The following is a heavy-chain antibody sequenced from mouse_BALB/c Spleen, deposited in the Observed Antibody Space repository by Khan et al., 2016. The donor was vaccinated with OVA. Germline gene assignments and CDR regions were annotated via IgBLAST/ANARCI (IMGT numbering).Heavy chain of an antibody. CDR2: YDPENGDP. Sequence: IQLQQSGAELVRPGALVKLSCKPSGFNIKDYYIHWVKQRPEQGLEWIGWYDPENGDPIYDPRFQGQAIITADTSSNTAYLQPSSLASEDTAVYDCARSGYFAWFTYWGQGTLVTVSA. J-gene: IGHJ3*01. D-gene: IGHD1-1*01. V-gene: IGHV14-1*02. CDR1: GFNIKDYY. CDR3: ARSGYFAWFTY.